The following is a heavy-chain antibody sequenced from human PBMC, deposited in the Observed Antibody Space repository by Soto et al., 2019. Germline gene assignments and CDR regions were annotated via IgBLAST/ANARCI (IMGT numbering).Heavy chain of an antibody. J-gene: IGHJ4*02. CDR1: GFTFGGYW. Sequence: GGSLRLSCAASGFTFGGYWMHWVRQAPGKGLEWVSRMNSDGTTTNYADSVKGRFTVSRDNAKNTLFLQMNSLRAEDTAVYYCATAEVDYWGPGTLVTVSS. CDR3: ATAEVDY. CDR2: MNSDGTTT. V-gene: IGHV3-74*01.